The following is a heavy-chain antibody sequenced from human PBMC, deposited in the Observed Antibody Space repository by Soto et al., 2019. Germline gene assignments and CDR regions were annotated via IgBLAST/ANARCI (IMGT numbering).Heavy chain of an antibody. J-gene: IGHJ5*02. CDR3: AKTERFDP. CDR1: GFMFSSHG. CDR2: IWYDGSNK. V-gene: IGHV3-33*06. Sequence: GGSLRLSCAASGFMFSSHGMHWIRQAPGKGLEWVAVIWYDGSNKYYADSVKGRFTISRDNSKNTLYLQMNSLRVEDTAVYYCAKTERFDPWGQGTLVTVSS.